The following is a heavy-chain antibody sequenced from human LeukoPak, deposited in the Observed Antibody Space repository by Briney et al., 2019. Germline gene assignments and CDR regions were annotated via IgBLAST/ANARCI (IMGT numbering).Heavy chain of an antibody. CDR3: ARVVRRVAIDY. Sequence: PGGSLRLSCAASGFTFSSYSMNWVRQAPGKGLEWVSSISSSSSYIYYTDSVKGRFTLSRDNAKKSLYLQMNSLRAEDTAVYYCARVVRRVAIDYWGQGTLVTVPS. CDR2: ISSSSSYI. CDR1: GFTFSSYS. V-gene: IGHV3-21*01. D-gene: IGHD4-23*01. J-gene: IGHJ4*02.